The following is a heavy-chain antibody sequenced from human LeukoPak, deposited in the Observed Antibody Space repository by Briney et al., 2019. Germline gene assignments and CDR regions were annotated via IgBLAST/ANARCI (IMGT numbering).Heavy chain of an antibody. CDR2: INPNSVGT. V-gene: IGHV1-2*02. Sequence: ASVKGSCKASGYTFTDYYMHWVRQAPGQGLEWMGWINPNSVGTNYAQKFQGRVTMTRDTSISTAYMELSRLRSDDTAVYYCARASYYYDSSGYPGYYFDYWGQGTLVTVSS. CDR3: ARASYYYDSSGYPGYYFDY. J-gene: IGHJ4*02. D-gene: IGHD3-22*01. CDR1: GYTFTDYY.